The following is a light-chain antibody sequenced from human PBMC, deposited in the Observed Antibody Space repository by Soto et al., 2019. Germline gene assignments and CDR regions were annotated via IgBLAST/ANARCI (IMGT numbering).Light chain of an antibody. CDR3: QQYNNWIT. CDR1: QSVSSN. J-gene: IGKJ5*01. CDR2: GAS. Sequence: EIVMTQSPVTLSVSPGERATLSCRASQSVSSNLAWYQQKPGQAPRLLIYGASTRATGLPARFSGSGSGTEFTLTISSLQSEDFALYYCQQYNNWITFGQGTRLEIK. V-gene: IGKV3-15*01.